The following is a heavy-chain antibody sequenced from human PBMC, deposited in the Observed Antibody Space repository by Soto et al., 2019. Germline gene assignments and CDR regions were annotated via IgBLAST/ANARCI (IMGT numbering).Heavy chain of an antibody. CDR1: GDSVSSNSAA. CDR3: ARGGATQNYNFYY. Sequence: SQTLSLTCAISGDSVSSNSAAWNWIRQSPSRGLEWLGRTYYTSKWYNDYPLSVKSRITINPDTSKNQFSLQLYSVTPEDTAVYYCARGGATQNYNFYYWGQGTLVTVSS. J-gene: IGHJ4*02. D-gene: IGHD1-26*01. CDR2: TYYTSKWYN. V-gene: IGHV6-1*01.